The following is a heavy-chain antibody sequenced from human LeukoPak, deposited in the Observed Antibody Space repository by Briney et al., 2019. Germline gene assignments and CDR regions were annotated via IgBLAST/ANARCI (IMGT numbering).Heavy chain of an antibody. J-gene: IGHJ5*02. V-gene: IGHV3-21*01. CDR3: ARDSGPPGCSSTSCPIQYNWFDP. D-gene: IGHD2-2*01. CDR1: GFTFSSYS. Sequence: KAGGSLRLSCAASGFTFSSYSMNWVRQAPGKGLEWVSSISSSSSYIYYADSVKGRFTISRDNAKNSLYPQMNSLRAEDTAVYYCARDSGPPGCSSTSCPIQYNWFDPWGQGTLVTVSS. CDR2: ISSSSSYI.